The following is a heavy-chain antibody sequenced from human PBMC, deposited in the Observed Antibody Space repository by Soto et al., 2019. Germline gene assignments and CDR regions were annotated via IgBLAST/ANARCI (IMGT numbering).Heavy chain of an antibody. J-gene: IGHJ5*02. Sequence: EVQLVESGGGLVQPGGSLRLTCTASGFTFTSSWMAWVRQAPGKGLEWVGNIKQDGSEVYYLDSVRGRFTISRDSAWKSLYLHVNSLRAEDTAVYYCAGIQNNWFDPWGQGTLVAVSS. V-gene: IGHV3-7*01. CDR1: GFTFTSSW. CDR2: IKQDGSEV. CDR3: AGIQNNWFDP.